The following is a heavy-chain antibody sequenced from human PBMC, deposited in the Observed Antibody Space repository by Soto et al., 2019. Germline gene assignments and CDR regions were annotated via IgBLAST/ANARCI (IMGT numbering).Heavy chain of an antibody. Sequence: GGSLRLSCAASGFTFSSYAMRWVRQAPGKGLEWVSAISGSGGSTYYADSVKGRFTISRDNSKNTLYLQMNSLRAEDTAVYYCAKDLGFIVGATTGDYWGQGTLVTVSS. V-gene: IGHV3-23*01. J-gene: IGHJ4*02. CDR3: AKDLGFIVGATTGDY. CDR2: ISGSGGST. CDR1: GFTFSSYA. D-gene: IGHD1-26*01.